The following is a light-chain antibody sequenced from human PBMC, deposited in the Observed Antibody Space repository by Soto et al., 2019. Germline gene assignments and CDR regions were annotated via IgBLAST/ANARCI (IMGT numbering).Light chain of an antibody. V-gene: IGKV3-20*01. CDR1: QSVDSRF. CDR3: LQFGTSPPAFT. Sequence: ESMLTQSPGTLSLSPGERATLSCRASQSVDSRFLTWYQQKPGQTPRLLIYGASIRATGIPDRFRCSGSGTDFTLIISRVEPDDSAVYYCLQFGTSPPAFTVGQGTKLEI. CDR2: GAS. J-gene: IGKJ2*01.